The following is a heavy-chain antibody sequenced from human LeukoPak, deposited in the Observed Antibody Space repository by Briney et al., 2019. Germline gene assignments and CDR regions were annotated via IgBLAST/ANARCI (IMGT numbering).Heavy chain of an antibody. CDR3: ARAHYYDSSGYRYYFDY. Sequence: PGGSLRLSCAAPGFTFSSYSMNWVRQAPGKGLEWVSYISSSSSTIYYADSVKGRFTISRDNAKNSLYLQMNSLRAEDTAVYYCARAHYYDSSGYRYYFDYWGQGTLVTVSS. J-gene: IGHJ4*02. D-gene: IGHD3-22*01. CDR1: GFTFSSYS. CDR2: ISSSSSTI. V-gene: IGHV3-48*04.